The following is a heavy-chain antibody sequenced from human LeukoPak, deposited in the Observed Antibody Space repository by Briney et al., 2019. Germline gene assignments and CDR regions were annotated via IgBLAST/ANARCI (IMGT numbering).Heavy chain of an antibody. Sequence: GGSLRLSCAASGFTFSSYAMHWVRQAPGKGLEWVAVISYDGSNKYYADSVKGRFTVSRDNSKNTLYLQMNSLRAEDTAVYYCARNEGPSYDILTGSGFNFDYWGQGTLVTVSS. CDR3: ARNEGPSYDILTGSGFNFDY. CDR2: ISYDGSNK. V-gene: IGHV3-30*04. CDR1: GFTFSSYA. D-gene: IGHD3-9*01. J-gene: IGHJ4*02.